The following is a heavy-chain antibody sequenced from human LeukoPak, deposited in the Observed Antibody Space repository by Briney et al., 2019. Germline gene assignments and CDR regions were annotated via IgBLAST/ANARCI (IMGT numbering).Heavy chain of an antibody. J-gene: IGHJ4*02. CDR2: ISGSGGST. CDR1: GLTFSSYA. Sequence: GSLRLSCAASGLTFSSYAMSWVRQAPGKGLEWVSAISGSGGSTYYADSVKGRFTISRDNSKNTLYLQMNSLRAEDTAVYYCAKGLRYSSSWSFDYWGQGTLVTVSS. D-gene: IGHD6-13*01. CDR3: AKGLRYSSSWSFDY. V-gene: IGHV3-23*01.